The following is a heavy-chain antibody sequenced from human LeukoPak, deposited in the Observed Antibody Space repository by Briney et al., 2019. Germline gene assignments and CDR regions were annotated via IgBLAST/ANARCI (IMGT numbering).Heavy chain of an antibody. CDR1: GFAFSSDW. CDR2: IKPDEGEK. V-gene: IGHV3-7*01. D-gene: IGHD3-10*01. Sequence: GGSLRLSCVASGFAFSSDWMIWVRQAPGKGLEWVANIKPDEGEKYYVDSVKGRFTVSRDNAKNSLYLQMNSLRGDDTAVYYCVRYYTRHSWYFDLWGRGTLVTVSS. CDR3: VRYYTRHSWYFDL. J-gene: IGHJ2*01.